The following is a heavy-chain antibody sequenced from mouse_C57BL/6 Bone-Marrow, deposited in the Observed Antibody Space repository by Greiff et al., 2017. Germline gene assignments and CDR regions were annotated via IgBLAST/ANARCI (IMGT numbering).Heavy chain of an antibody. Sequence: EVMLVESGGDLVKPGGSLKLSCAASGFTFSSYGLSWVRQTPDKRLEWVATISSGGSYTYYPDSVKGRFTISRDNAKNTLYLQMSSLKSEDTAMYYCARHEIDYGGQGTTLTVSS. CDR2: ISSGGSYT. V-gene: IGHV5-6*01. J-gene: IGHJ2*01. CDR3: ARHEIDY. CDR1: GFTFSSYG.